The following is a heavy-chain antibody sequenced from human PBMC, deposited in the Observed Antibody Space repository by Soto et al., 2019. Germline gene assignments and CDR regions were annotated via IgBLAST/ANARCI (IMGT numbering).Heavy chain of an antibody. CDR3: AREWVPWGIAAAGIFDY. CDR1: GDSVSSNSAA. V-gene: IGHV6-1*01. CDR2: TYYRSKWYN. Sequence: KQSQTLSLTCAISGDSVSSNSAAWNWIRQSPSRGLEWLGRTYYRSKWYNDYAVSVKSRITINPDTSKNQFSLQLNSVTPEDTAVYYCAREWVPWGIAAAGIFDYWGQGTLVTVSS. D-gene: IGHD6-13*01. J-gene: IGHJ4*02.